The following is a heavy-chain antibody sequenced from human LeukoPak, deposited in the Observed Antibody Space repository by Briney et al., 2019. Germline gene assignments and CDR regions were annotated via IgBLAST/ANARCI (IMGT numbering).Heavy chain of an antibody. CDR3: ATPKGSITIFGVVGAFDI. CDR1: GYTFTDYY. D-gene: IGHD3-3*01. J-gene: IGHJ3*02. CDR2: VDPEDGET. Sequence: ATVKISCKASGYTFTDYYMHWVQQAPGKGLEWMGRVDPEDGETIYAEKFQGRVTMTEDTSTDTAYMELSSLRSEDTAVYYCATPKGSITIFGVVGAFDIWGQGTMVTVSS. V-gene: IGHV1-69-2*01.